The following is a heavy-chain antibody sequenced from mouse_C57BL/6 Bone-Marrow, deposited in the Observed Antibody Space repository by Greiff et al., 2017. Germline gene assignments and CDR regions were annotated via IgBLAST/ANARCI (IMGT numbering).Heavy chain of an antibody. Sequence: VQLQQSGPGLVAPSQSLSITCTVSGFSLTSYGVHWVRQPPGKGLEWLVDIWRDGSTTYNSALKSILSISKDNSKGQSFLKTNSLHTDDTAMYYCARHAFDDWGQGTTLTVSS. J-gene: IGHJ2*01. V-gene: IGHV2-6-1*01. CDR3: ARHAFDD. CDR2: IWRDGST. CDR1: GFSLTSYG.